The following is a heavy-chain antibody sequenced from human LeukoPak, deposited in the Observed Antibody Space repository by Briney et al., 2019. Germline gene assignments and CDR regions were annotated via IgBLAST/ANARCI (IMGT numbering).Heavy chain of an antibody. Sequence: GGSLILSCAASGFTFSSYGMHWVRQAPGKGLEWVAFIRYDGSDEHYADSVKGRFTISRDNSKNTLYLQMNTLRPEDTAVYYCAKDLSAYCSGGSCYPNWFDPWGQGTLVTVSS. CDR3: AKDLSAYCSGGSCYPNWFDP. V-gene: IGHV3-30*02. D-gene: IGHD2-15*01. CDR1: GFTFSSYG. CDR2: IRYDGSDE. J-gene: IGHJ5*02.